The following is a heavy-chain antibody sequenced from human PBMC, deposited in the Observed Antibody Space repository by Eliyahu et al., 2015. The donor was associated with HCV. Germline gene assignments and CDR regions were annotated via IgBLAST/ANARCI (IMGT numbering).Heavy chain of an antibody. CDR1: GXSISSGXYS. D-gene: IGHD3-16*01. V-gene: IGHV4-30-4*01. J-gene: IGHJ4*02. Sequence: QVQLQXSGPGLVKPSQTLSLTCTVXGXSISSGXYSWSWVRQPPGKGLEWIGYIYYTGISYYNPSLKSRVNMSLDTSKNQFSLNLSSVTAADTAVYYCARGEVVHAEGGGYWGRGSLVTVSS. CDR2: IYYTGIS. CDR3: ARGEVVHAEGGGY.